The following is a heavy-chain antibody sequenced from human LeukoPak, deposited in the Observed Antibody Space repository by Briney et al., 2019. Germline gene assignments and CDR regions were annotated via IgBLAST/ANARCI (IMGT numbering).Heavy chain of an antibody. Sequence: ASVKVSCKASGYTFTGYYMHWVRQAPGQGLDWMGCINPNSGGTNYAQKFQGRVTMTRDTSISTAYMELSRLRFDDTAVYYCARAQQLPNDLNWFDPWGQGTLVTVSS. V-gene: IGHV1-2*02. J-gene: IGHJ5*02. CDR2: INPNSGGT. CDR1: GYTFTGYY. CDR3: ARAQQLPNDLNWFDP. D-gene: IGHD6-13*01.